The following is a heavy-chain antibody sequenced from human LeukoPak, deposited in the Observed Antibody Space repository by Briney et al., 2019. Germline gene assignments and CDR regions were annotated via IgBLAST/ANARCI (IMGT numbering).Heavy chain of an antibody. Sequence: SETLSLTCAVYGGSSSGYYWSWIRQPPGKGPEWIGEINHSGSTNYNPSLKSRVTMSVDTSKNQFSLKLTSMTAADTAVYYCARGESIFRVWGQGTTVIVSS. D-gene: IGHD3-3*01. V-gene: IGHV4-34*01. CDR3: ARGESIFRV. J-gene: IGHJ6*02. CDR1: GGSSSGYY. CDR2: INHSGST.